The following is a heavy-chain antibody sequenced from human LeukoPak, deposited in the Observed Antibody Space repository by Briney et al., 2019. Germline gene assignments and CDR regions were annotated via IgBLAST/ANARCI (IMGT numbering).Heavy chain of an antibody. CDR1: GFTFTIFG. J-gene: IGHJ4*02. V-gene: IGHV3-48*01. D-gene: IGHD3-22*01. Sequence: GGSLRLSCAASGFTFTIFGLNRVRQAPGKGPEWVSYIDARSGITYYADSVQGRFTISRDDARESVFLQMNSLRAEDTAVYYCARLVVAPLDWGQGTLVTVSS. CDR2: IDARSGIT. CDR3: ARLVVAPLD.